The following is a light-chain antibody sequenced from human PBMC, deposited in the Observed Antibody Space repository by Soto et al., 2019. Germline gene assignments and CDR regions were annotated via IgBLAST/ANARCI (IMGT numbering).Light chain of an antibody. CDR3: QQYYSTPGT. CDR1: QSVLYSSNNKNY. J-gene: IGKJ2*01. V-gene: IGKV4-1*01. CDR2: WAS. Sequence: DIVMTQSPDSLAVSLGERATINCKSSQSVLYSSNNKNYLAWYQQKPGQPPKLLFYWASTRESGVPDRFSGSGSGTDFTLTISSLQAEDVAVYYCQQYYSTPGTFGQGTKLEIK.